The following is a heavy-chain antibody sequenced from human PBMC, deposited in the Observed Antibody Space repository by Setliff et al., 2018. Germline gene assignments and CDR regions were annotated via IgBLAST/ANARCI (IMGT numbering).Heavy chain of an antibody. CDR1: GYMFTTYG. D-gene: IGHD1-26*01. V-gene: IGHV1-18*01. J-gene: IGHJ5*02. CDR2: IRVYDGYT. Sequence: ASVKVSCKTSGYMFTTYGISWARQDPGQGLEWMGWIRVYDGYTDYAQKFQGRVTMTKDTSTSTAYMELRSLRSDDTAVYYCVRSGKFGMRFWFDQWGQGTLVTVSS. CDR3: VRSGKFGMRFWFDQ.